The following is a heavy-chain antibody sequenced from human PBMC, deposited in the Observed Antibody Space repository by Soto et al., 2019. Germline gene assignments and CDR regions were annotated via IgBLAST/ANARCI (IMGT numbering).Heavy chain of an antibody. D-gene: IGHD4-4*01. Sequence: PGESLNISCKGSGYTFTDYWIGWVRQLPGKGLEWMGIIYPGDSDTRYSPSFQGHVTITIDKSTSTAYLQWNTLKASDTAMYYCARHISNSRYYYYAMDVWGQGTTVNVSS. CDR3: ARHISNSRYYYYAMDV. CDR1: GYTFTDYW. J-gene: IGHJ6*02. CDR2: IYPGDSDT. V-gene: IGHV5-51*01.